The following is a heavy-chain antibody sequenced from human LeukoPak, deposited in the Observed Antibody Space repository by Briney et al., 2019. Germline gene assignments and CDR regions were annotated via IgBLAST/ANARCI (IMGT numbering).Heavy chain of an antibody. D-gene: IGHD1-7*01. CDR1: GFTFRNYA. J-gene: IGHJ3*02. CDR2: ISRSGDST. V-gene: IGHV3-23*01. Sequence: PGGSLRLSCAASGFTFRNYAMSWVRQAPGKGLEWVSTISRSGDSTDYADSVKGRFTISRDNSKNTLYLQMNSLRAGDTAVYYCANRPGITGTKGAFDIWGQGTMVTVSS. CDR3: ANRPGITGTKGAFDI.